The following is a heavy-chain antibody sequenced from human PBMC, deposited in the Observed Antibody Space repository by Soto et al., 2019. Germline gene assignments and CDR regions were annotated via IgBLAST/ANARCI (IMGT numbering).Heavy chain of an antibody. CDR3: ARDPTILWFGPPIDY. CDR1: GYSFTSYA. CDR2: INAGNGNT. V-gene: IGHV1-3*01. D-gene: IGHD3-10*01. Sequence: GASVKVSCKASGYSFTSYARHWGRQAHGQRLEWMGWINAGNGNTKYSQKFQGRVTITRDTSASTAYMELSSLRSEDTAVYYCARDPTILWFGPPIDYWGQGTLVNVSS. J-gene: IGHJ4*02.